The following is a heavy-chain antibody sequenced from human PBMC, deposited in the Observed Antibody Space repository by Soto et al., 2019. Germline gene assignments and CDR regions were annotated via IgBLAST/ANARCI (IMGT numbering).Heavy chain of an antibody. Sequence: GGSLRLSCAASGFTFSSYSMNWVRQAPGKGLEWVSSISSSSSSYIYYADSVKGRFTISRDNAKNSLYLQMNSLRAEDTAVYYCARDLYDFWSGSTLLYYGMDVWGQGTTVTVSS. CDR2: ISSSSSSYI. CDR1: GFTFSSYS. CDR3: ARDLYDFWSGSTLLYYGMDV. V-gene: IGHV3-21*01. D-gene: IGHD3-3*01. J-gene: IGHJ6*02.